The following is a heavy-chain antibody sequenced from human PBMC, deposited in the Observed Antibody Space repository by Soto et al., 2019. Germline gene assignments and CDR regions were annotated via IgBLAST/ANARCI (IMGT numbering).Heavy chain of an antibody. J-gene: IGHJ4*02. Sequence: EVRLLESGGGLIQPGGSLRLSCSASGFSFNSYAMMRVRQAPGKGLEWVSVISGSGGSSYFADSAKGRFTISRDNSKNMLYLEMNSLRAEDTARYFCAKGSIEYSASVDYWGQGTLVIVSS. D-gene: IGHD5-12*01. V-gene: IGHV3-23*01. CDR1: GFSFNSYA. CDR3: AKGSIEYSASVDY. CDR2: ISGSGGSS.